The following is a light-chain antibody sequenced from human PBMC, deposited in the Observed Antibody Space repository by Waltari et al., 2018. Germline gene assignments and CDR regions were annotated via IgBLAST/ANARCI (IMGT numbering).Light chain of an antibody. CDR3: AAWDDSLSGRV. CDR1: SSNIGSNY. J-gene: IGLJ3*02. V-gene: IGLV1-47*01. CDR2: RNK. Sequence: QSVLTQPPSASGTPGQRVTISCSGSSSNIGSNYVYWYQQLPGTGPKHRNERNKQGPAGVQDRFSGSKSGTAATLANSGLRSEDEADYYCAAWDDSLSGRVFGGGTKLTVL.